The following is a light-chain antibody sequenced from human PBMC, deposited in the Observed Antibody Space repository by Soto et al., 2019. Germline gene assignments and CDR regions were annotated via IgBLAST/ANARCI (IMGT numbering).Light chain of an antibody. J-gene: IGLJ1*01. CDR3: SSYAGSDNVV. CDR2: GVN. CDR1: SSDVGAYNY. V-gene: IGLV2-14*01. Sequence: QSALTQPASVSGSPGQSIAISCTGTSSDVGAYNYVSWYQQHPGQAPKLIIYGVNNRPSGVSNRFSGSKSGNTASLTISGLQAEDEADYYCSSYAGSDNVVFGTGTKVTVL.